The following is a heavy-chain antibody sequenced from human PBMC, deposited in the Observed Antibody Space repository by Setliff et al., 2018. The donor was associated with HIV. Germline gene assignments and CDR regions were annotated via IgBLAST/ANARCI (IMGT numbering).Heavy chain of an antibody. V-gene: IGHV4-4*09. CDR2: IYTTGST. J-gene: IGHJ4*02. CDR1: GDSISNYY. CDR3: ARHANYDFWSGYWGYYFDY. D-gene: IGHD3-3*01. Sequence: SETLSLTCTVSGDSISNYYWSWVRQPPGKGLEWIGYIYTTGSTNYNPSLKSRVTMSVDTSKNQFSLRLTSVTAAGTAVYYCARHANYDFWSGYWGYYFDYWGQGALVTVSS.